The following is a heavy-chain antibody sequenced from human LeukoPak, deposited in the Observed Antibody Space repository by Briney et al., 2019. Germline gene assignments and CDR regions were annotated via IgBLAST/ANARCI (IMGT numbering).Heavy chain of an antibody. CDR1: GFTFSSYS. CDR2: ISSSSSYI. J-gene: IGHJ4*02. Sequence: GGSLRLSCAASGFTFSSYSMNWVRQAPGKGLEWVSSISSSSSYIYYADSVKGRFTISRDNAKNSLYLQMNSLRAEDTAVYYCARVQESTTKLVDYWGQGTLVTVSS. D-gene: IGHD5/OR15-5a*01. V-gene: IGHV3-21*01. CDR3: ARVQESTTKLVDY.